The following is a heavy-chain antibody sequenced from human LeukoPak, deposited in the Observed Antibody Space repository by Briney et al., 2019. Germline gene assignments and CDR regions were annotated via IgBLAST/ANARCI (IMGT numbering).Heavy chain of an antibody. J-gene: IGHJ4*02. Sequence: GGSLRLSCAASGFAFSTYWMAWVRQAPGKGLEWVANIKGDESARHQADSVKGRFTISRDNAKKSVYLQMSSLRGEDTAVYYCARDVGGSLDYWGQGTLVTVSS. CDR1: GFAFSTYW. CDR2: IKGDESAR. D-gene: IGHD1-26*01. CDR3: ARDVGGSLDY. V-gene: IGHV3-7*01.